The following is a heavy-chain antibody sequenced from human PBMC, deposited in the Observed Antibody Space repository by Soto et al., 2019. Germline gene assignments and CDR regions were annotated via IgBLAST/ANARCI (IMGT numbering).Heavy chain of an antibody. CDR2: IYYSGST. J-gene: IGHJ2*01. V-gene: IGHV4-39*01. CDR3: ARLPPGGGDYYWYFDL. CDR1: GGSISSSSYY. D-gene: IGHD2-21*02. Sequence: SETLSLTCTVSGGSISSSSYYWGWIRQPPGKGLEWIGSIYYSGSTYYNPSLKSRVTISVDTSKNQFSLKLSSVTAADTAVYYCARLPPGGGDYYWYFDLWGRGTLVTVSS.